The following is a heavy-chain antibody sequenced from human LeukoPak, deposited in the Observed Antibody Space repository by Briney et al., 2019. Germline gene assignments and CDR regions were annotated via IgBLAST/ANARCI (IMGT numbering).Heavy chain of an antibody. CDR3: AREYSGSYRWFDP. CDR1: GGSISSGSYY. CDR2: IYTSGST. V-gene: IGHV4-61*02. D-gene: IGHD1-26*01. Sequence: SETLSLTCTVSGGSISSGSYYWSWIRQPAGKGLEWIGRIYTSGSTNYNPSLKSRVTISVDTSKNQFSLKLSSVTAADTAVYYCAREYSGSYRWFDPWGQGTLVTVSS. J-gene: IGHJ5*02.